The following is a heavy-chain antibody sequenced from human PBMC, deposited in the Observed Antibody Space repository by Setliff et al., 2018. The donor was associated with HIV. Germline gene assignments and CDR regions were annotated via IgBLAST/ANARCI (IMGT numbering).Heavy chain of an antibody. CDR1: GDSIGTGTHY. V-gene: IGHV4-39*01. D-gene: IGHD6-19*01. CDR2: ILDGRVT. CDR3: ARPHSGRGGGAYFDP. Sequence: SETLSLTCNVSGDSIGTGTHYWGWIRQVPGKGLEWIGNILDGRVTFFNPSLRGRVTISVDASKNQVSLNLRSVTAADSAVYHCARPHSGRGGGAYFDPWGQGILVTVSS. J-gene: IGHJ5*02.